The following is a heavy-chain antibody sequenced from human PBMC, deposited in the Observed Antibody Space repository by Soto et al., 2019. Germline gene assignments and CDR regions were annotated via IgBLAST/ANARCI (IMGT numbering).Heavy chain of an antibody. CDR1: GFTFSSYS. J-gene: IGHJ5*02. CDR2: ISSSSSTI. V-gene: IGHV3-48*02. CDR3: ARDVYCTNGVCYGLNWFDP. Sequence: GGSLRLSCAASGFTFSSYSMNWVRQAPGKGLEWVSYISSSSSTIYYADSVKGRFTISRDNAKNSLYLQMNSLRDEDTAVYYCARDVYCTNGVCYGLNWFDPWGQGTLVTVSS. D-gene: IGHD2-8*01.